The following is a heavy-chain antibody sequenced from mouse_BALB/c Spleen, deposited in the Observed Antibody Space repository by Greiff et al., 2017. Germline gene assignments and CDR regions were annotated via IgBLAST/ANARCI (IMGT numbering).Heavy chain of an antibody. D-gene: IGHD2-4*01. CDR1: GYTFTSYV. Sequence: EVQLKESGPELVKPGASVKMSCKASGYTFTSYVMHWVKQKPGQGLEWIGYINPYNDGTKYNEKFKGKATLTSDKSSSTAYMELSSLTSEDSAVYYCARSFYYDYDRFAYWGQGTLVTVSA. CDR3: ARSFYYDYDRFAY. CDR2: INPYNDGT. J-gene: IGHJ3*01. V-gene: IGHV1-14*01.